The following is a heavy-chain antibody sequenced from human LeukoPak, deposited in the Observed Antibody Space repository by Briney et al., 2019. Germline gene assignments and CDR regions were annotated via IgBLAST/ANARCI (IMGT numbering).Heavy chain of an antibody. CDR2: ISYDGSNK. J-gene: IGHJ4*02. V-gene: IGHV3-30-3*01. Sequence: GRSLRLSCAASGFTFSSYAMHWVRQAPGKGLEWVAVISYDGSNKYYADSVKGRFTISRDNSKNTLYLQMNSPRAEDTAVYYCAREDTAIDYWGQGTLVTVSS. CDR1: GFTFSSYA. CDR3: AREDTAIDY. D-gene: IGHD5-18*01.